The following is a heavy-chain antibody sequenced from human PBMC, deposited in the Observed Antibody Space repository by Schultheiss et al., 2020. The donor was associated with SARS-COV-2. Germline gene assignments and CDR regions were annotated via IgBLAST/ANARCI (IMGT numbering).Heavy chain of an antibody. CDR1: GFTFSSYA. Sequence: GESLKISCAASGFTFSSYAMHWVRQAPGKGLEWVAVISYDGSNKYYADSVKGRFTISRDNAKNSLYLQMRSLRAEDTAVYYCAKDLAAVADPVYYYYYGMDVWGQGTTVTVSS. V-gene: IGHV3-30*04. D-gene: IGHD6-19*01. J-gene: IGHJ6*02. CDR2: ISYDGSNK. CDR3: AKDLAAVADPVYYYYYGMDV.